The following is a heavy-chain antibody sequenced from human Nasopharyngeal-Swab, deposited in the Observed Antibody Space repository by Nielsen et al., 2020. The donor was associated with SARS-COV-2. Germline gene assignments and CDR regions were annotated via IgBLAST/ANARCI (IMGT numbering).Heavy chain of an antibody. J-gene: IGHJ3*02. Sequence: SETLSLTCTVSGGSVSSGSYYWSWIRQLPGKGLEWIGYIYYSGSTNYNPSLKSRVTISVDTSKNQFSLKLSSVTAADTAVYYCARVDDSSGYSMGDAFDIWGQGTMVTVSS. CDR1: GGSVSSGSYY. V-gene: IGHV4-61*01. D-gene: IGHD3-22*01. CDR2: IYYSGST. CDR3: ARVDDSSGYSMGDAFDI.